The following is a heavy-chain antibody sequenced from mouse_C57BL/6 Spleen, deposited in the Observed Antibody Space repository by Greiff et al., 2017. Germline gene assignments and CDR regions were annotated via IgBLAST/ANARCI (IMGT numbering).Heavy chain of an antibody. Sequence: VQLQQPGTELVKPGASVKLSCKASGYTFTSYWMHWVKQRPGQGLEWIGNINPSNGGTNYNEKFKSKATLTVDKSSSTAYMQLSSLTSEDSAVDYCARNRWLPSYYFDYWGQGTTLTVSS. CDR1: GYTFTSYW. CDR2: INPSNGGT. CDR3: ARNRWLPSYYFDY. V-gene: IGHV1-53*01. D-gene: IGHD2-3*01. J-gene: IGHJ2*01.